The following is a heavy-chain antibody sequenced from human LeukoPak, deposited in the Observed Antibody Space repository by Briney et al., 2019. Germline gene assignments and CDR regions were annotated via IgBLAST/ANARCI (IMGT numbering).Heavy chain of an antibody. Sequence: PSQTLSLTCTVSGGSISSFYWSWIRQPPGKGLEWIGYIYYSGSTNYNPSLKSRVTISIDTSKNQFSLKLSSVTAADTATYYCARTTAAGHWYFGLWGRGTLVTVSS. D-gene: IGHD6-13*01. CDR3: ARTTAAGHWYFGL. CDR1: GGSISSFY. CDR2: IYYSGST. J-gene: IGHJ2*01. V-gene: IGHV4-59*01.